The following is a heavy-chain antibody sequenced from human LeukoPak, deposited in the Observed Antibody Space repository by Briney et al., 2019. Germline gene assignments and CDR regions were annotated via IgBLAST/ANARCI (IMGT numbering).Heavy chain of an antibody. CDR3: VRSLDY. CDR2: ITGSGGFT. Sequence: PGGSLRLSCSTSGFTFNRFSLHWVRQAPGKGLEWVSVITGSGGFTQYADSVKGRFTISRDNSKNTVYLQMNSLRVEDTALYYCVRSLDYWGQGTLVTVSS. CDR1: GFTFNRFS. J-gene: IGHJ4*02. V-gene: IGHV3-23*01.